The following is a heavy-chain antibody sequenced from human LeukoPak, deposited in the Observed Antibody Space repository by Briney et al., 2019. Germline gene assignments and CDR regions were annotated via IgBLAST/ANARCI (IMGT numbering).Heavy chain of an antibody. D-gene: IGHD3-22*01. CDR3: ASHPSYYYDSSGSKEGNWFDP. V-gene: IGHV4-4*07. CDR2: IYTSGST. Sequence: PSETLSLTCTVSGGSISSYYWSWIRQPAGKGLEWIGRIYTSGSTNYNPSLKSRVTISVDTSKNQFSLKLSSVTAADTAVYYCASHPSYYYDSSGSKEGNWFDPWGQGTLVTVSS. J-gene: IGHJ5*02. CDR1: GGSISSYY.